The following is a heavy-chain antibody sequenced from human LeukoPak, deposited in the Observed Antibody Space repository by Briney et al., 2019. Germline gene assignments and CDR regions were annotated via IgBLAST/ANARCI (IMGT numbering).Heavy chain of an antibody. CDR2: IRYDGSDT. D-gene: IGHD1-1*01. CDR1: GFTFSSYG. Sequence: PGGSLRLSCAASGFTFSSYGMHWVRQAPGKGLEWVTFIRYDGSDTYYADSVKGRFTISRDNSKNTLFLQMNSLRAEDTAVYFCAKSRSGSANWALQIFDNWGQGTLVTVSS. V-gene: IGHV3-30*02. CDR3: AKSRSGSANWALQIFDN. J-gene: IGHJ4*02.